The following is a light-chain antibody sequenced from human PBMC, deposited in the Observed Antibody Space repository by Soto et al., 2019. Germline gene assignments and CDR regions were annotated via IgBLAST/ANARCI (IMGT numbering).Light chain of an antibody. Sequence: EIVLTPSPSTLSLSPGERATLSCRASQTIDNTLAWYQQKPGQAPRLLIYGASTRATGIPDRFSGSGSGTDFTLTISRLEPEDFAVYYCQQYHTSPLTFGQGTKVDIK. J-gene: IGKJ1*01. CDR3: QQYHTSPLT. CDR1: QTIDNT. V-gene: IGKV3-20*01. CDR2: GAS.